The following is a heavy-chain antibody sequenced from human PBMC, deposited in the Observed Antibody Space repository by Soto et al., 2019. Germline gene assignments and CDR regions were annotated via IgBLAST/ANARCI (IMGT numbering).Heavy chain of an antibody. J-gene: IGHJ4*02. CDR1: GGSISSGGYY. CDR2: IYYSGST. V-gene: IGHV4-31*03. Sequence: SETLSLTCTVSGGSISSGGYYWSWIRQHPGKGLEWIGYIYYSGSTYYNPSLKSRVTISVDTSKNQFSLKLSSVTAADTAVYYCARGLYCSSTGCSPYFDYWGQGALVTVSS. CDR3: ARGLYCSSTGCSPYFDY. D-gene: IGHD2-2*01.